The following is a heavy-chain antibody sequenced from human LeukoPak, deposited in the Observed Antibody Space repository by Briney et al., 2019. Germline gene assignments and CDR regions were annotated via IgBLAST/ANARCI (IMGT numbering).Heavy chain of an antibody. Sequence: ATVKVSCKASGGTFSSYAISWVRQAPGQGLEWMGGIIPIFGTANYAQKFQGRVTITTDESTSTAYMELSSLRSEDTAVYYCARDGNYAYFQHWGQGTLVTVSS. V-gene: IGHV1-69*05. D-gene: IGHD1-7*01. CDR1: GGTFSSYA. J-gene: IGHJ1*01. CDR3: ARDGNYAYFQH. CDR2: IIPIFGTA.